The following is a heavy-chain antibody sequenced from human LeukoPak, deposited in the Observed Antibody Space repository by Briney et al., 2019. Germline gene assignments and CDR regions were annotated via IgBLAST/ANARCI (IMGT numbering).Heavy chain of an antibody. J-gene: IGHJ4*02. CDR2: ISSSGSTI. Sequence: GGSLRLSCAASGFSFNNYEMNWVRQAPGKGLEWVSYISSSGSTITYADSVKGRFTISRDNAKNSLYLQMNSLRAEDTAVYYCAREGVPLDYWGLGTLVTVSS. CDR1: GFSFNNYE. V-gene: IGHV3-48*03. D-gene: IGHD3-10*01. CDR3: AREGVPLDY.